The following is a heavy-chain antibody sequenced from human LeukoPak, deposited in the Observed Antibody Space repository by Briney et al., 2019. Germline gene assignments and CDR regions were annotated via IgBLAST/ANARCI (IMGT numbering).Heavy chain of an antibody. CDR3: ARVGGSYYSAYSFDY. V-gene: IGHV1-2*02. CDR1: GYTFTGYY. D-gene: IGHD1-26*01. Sequence: ASVKVSCKASGYTFTGYYMHWVRQATGQGLEWMGWINPNSGGTNYAQKFQGRVTMTRDTSISTAYMELSRLRSDDTAVYYCARVGGSYYSAYSFDYWGQGTLVTVSS. J-gene: IGHJ4*02. CDR2: INPNSGGT.